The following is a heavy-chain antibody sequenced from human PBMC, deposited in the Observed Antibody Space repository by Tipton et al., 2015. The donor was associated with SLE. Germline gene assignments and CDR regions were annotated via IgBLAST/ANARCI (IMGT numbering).Heavy chain of an antibody. CDR3: ARPRRARDYTTSAAYYLDF. Sequence: TLSLTCAVYGGSFSGYSWPWSRQAPRKGLEWIGDINHSGITNYNPSPKSRVTISLDTSKSQFSLRVNSVTAADTAVYYCARPRRARDYTTSAAYYLDFWGQGTLVTVSS. D-gene: IGHD2-2*02. CDR1: GGSFSGYS. J-gene: IGHJ4*02. CDR2: INHSGIT. V-gene: IGHV4-34*01.